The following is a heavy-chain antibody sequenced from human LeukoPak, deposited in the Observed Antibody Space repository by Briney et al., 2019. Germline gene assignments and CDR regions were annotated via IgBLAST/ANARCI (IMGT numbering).Heavy chain of an antibody. V-gene: IGHV3-30*02. CDR2: IRYDGSNK. CDR3: AKEHDYDFWSGHHMDV. Sequence: GGSLTLSCAASGFSFSIHGMGWVRQAPGKGLEWVAFIRYDGSNKYYADSVKGRFTISRDNSKNTLYLQMNSLRAEDTAVYYCAKEHDYDFWSGHHMDVWGKGTTVTVSS. D-gene: IGHD3-3*01. CDR1: GFSFSIHG. J-gene: IGHJ6*03.